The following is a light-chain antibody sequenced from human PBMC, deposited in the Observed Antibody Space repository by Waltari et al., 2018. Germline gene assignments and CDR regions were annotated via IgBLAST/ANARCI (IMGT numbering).Light chain of an antibody. CDR3: ASWDSGLKAYV. J-gene: IGLJ1*01. Sequence: QSLLTQAPSASGTPGQRVTVSCSGSMSNVGGGGVDWYQQVPGEAPKLLIHSTDARPSGVPDRFAGPKSGTSASLALRGLRSEDEGDYYCASWDSGLKAYVFGTGTKVTAL. CDR1: MSNVGGGG. CDR2: STD. V-gene: IGLV1-44*01.